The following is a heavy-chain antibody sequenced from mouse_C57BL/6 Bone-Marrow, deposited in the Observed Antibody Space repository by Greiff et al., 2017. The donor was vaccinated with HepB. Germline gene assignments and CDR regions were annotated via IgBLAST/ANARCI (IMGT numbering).Heavy chain of an antibody. V-gene: IGHV7-3*01. CDR1: GFTFTDYY. Sequence: EVQWVESGGGLVQPGGSLSLSCAASGFTFTDYYMSWVRQPPGKALEWLGFIRNKANGYTTEYSASVKGRFTISRDNSQSILYLQMNALRAEDSATYYCARYKSGTGAMDYWGQGTSVTVSS. D-gene: IGHD4-1*01. CDR3: ARYKSGTGAMDY. J-gene: IGHJ4*01. CDR2: IRNKANGYTT.